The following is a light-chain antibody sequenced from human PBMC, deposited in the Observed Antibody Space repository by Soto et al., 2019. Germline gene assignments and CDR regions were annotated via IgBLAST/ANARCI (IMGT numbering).Light chain of an antibody. Sequence: DIVLTQSPDSLAVSLGERATINCKSSQNVIHDSNSKHFLAWYQQKPGQPPKLLMYWASTRESGVPDRFSGSGSGTDFTLTISSLQAEDVAVYYCQQYHTPPLTFGGGTKVEIK. V-gene: IGKV4-1*01. CDR3: QQYHTPPLT. CDR2: WAS. CDR1: QNVIHDSNSKHF. J-gene: IGKJ4*01.